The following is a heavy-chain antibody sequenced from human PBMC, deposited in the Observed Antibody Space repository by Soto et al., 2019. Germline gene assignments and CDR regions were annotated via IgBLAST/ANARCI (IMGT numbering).Heavy chain of an antibody. J-gene: IGHJ4*02. Sequence: GGSLRLSWAASGFTFSSYAMHWVRQAPGKGLEWVAVISYDGSNKYYADSVKGRFTISRDNSKNTLYLQMNSLRAEDTAVYYCARSRSPNYYDSSGYPYYFDYWGQGTLVTVSS. CDR2: ISYDGSNK. CDR3: ARSRSPNYYDSSGYPYYFDY. V-gene: IGHV3-30-3*01. CDR1: GFTFSSYA. D-gene: IGHD3-22*01.